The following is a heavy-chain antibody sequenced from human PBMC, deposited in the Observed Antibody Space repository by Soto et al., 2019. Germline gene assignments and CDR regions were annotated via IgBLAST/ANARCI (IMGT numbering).Heavy chain of an antibody. Sequence: GGSLRLSCAASGFTFSSYGMHWVRQAPGKGLEWVAVIWYDGSNKYYADYVKGRFTISRDNSKNTLYLQMNSLRAEDTAVYYCARPLXRDDYNWGYXXLWGRGTLVTVSS. D-gene: IGHD4-4*01. J-gene: IGHJ2*01. CDR3: ARPLXRDDYNWGYXXL. V-gene: IGHV3-33*01. CDR1: GFTFSSYG. CDR2: IWYDGSNK.